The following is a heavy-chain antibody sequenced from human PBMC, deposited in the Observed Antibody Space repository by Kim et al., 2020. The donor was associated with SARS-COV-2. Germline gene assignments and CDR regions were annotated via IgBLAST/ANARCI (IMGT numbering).Heavy chain of an antibody. CDR2: INNDGSST. V-gene: IGHV3-74*01. D-gene: IGHD6-19*01. Sequence: GGSLRLSCAASGFTFSSYWMHWVRQAPGKGLVWVSRINNDGSSTSYADSVKGRFTISRDNAKNTLYLQMNSLRAEDTAVYYCARLNIAVRSGAPLDYWGQGTLVTVSS. CDR3: ARLNIAVRSGAPLDY. CDR1: GFTFSSYW. J-gene: IGHJ4*02.